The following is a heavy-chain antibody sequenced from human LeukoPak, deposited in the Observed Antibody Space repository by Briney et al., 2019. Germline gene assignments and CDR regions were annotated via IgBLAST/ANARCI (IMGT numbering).Heavy chain of an antibody. Sequence: ASVKVSCKASGYTFTSYAMNWVRQAPGQGLEWMGWINPNSGGTNYAQKFQGRVTMTRDTSISTAYMELSRLRSDDTAVYYCARVLSNWNYHDYWGQGTLVTVSS. V-gene: IGHV1-2*02. CDR1: GYTFTSYA. CDR2: INPNSGGT. CDR3: ARVLSNWNYHDY. D-gene: IGHD1-1*01. J-gene: IGHJ4*02.